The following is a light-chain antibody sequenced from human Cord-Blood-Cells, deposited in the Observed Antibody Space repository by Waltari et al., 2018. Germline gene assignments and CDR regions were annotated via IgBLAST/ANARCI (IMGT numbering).Light chain of an antibody. CDR3: SSYTSSSTYV. J-gene: IGLJ1*01. Sequence: QSALTQPASVSGSPGQSITISCTGTSSDVGGYNYVSWYQQHPGKAPNLMICDVSNRPSGVSNRFSGYKSGNTASLTISELQAEDVDDYYCSSYTSSSTYVFGTGTKVTVL. CDR2: DVS. V-gene: IGLV2-14*01. CDR1: SSDVGGYNY.